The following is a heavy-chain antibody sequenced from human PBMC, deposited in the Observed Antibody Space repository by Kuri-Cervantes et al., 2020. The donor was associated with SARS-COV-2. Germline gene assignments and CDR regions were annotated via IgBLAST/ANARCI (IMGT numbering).Heavy chain of an antibody. Sequence: SETLSLTCTVSGASMSDPMIHYYWNLIRLTQGKGLEWIGYIFHTGSNSQNSSLKSRFTISLDTSKNQFSLSLNSVTPADTAVYYCATKLFGQHWFDPWGQGILVTVSS. D-gene: IGHD3-10*01. J-gene: IGHJ5*02. CDR3: ATKLFGQHWFDP. CDR2: IFHTGSN. CDR1: GASMSDPMIHYY. V-gene: IGHV4-61*01.